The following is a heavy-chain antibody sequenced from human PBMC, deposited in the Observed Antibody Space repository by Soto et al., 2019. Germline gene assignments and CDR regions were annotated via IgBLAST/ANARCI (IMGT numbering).Heavy chain of an antibody. CDR2: INHSGST. CDR3: ARGGGCSGGSCYSFPY. CDR1: GGSFSGYY. Sequence: QVQLQQWGAGLLKPSETLSLTCAVYGGSFSGYYWSWIRQPPGKGLEWIGEINHSGSTNYNPSLKSRVTISVDTSKYQFSLKLSSVTAADTAVYYCARGGGCSGGSCYSFPYWGQGTLVTVSS. D-gene: IGHD2-15*01. J-gene: IGHJ4*02. V-gene: IGHV4-34*01.